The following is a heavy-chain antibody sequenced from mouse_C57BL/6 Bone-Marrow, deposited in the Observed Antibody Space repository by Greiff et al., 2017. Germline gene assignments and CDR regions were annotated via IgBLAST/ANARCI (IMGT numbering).Heavy chain of an antibody. Sequence: VQLQQPGAELVRPGSSVKLSCKASGYTFTSYWMDWVKQRPGQGLEWIGNIYPSDSETHYNQKFKDKATLTVDKSSSTAYMQLSSLTSEDSAVXYCARGGFYYGSSYDAMDYWGQGTSVTVSS. CDR2: IYPSDSET. CDR3: ARGGFYYGSSYDAMDY. V-gene: IGHV1-61*01. D-gene: IGHD1-1*01. CDR1: GYTFTSYW. J-gene: IGHJ4*01.